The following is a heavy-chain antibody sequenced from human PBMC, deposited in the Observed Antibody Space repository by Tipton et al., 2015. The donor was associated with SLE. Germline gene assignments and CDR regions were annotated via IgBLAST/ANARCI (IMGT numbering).Heavy chain of an antibody. Sequence: TLSLTCTVSGGSISSYYWSWIRQPPGKGLAWIGYIYYSGSTNYNPSLKSRVTISVDTSKNQFSLKLSSVTAADTAVYYCARDTYYYDSSGYDDAFDIWGQGTMVTVSS. V-gene: IGHV4-59*01. CDR2: IYYSGST. J-gene: IGHJ3*02. CDR3: ARDTYYYDSSGYDDAFDI. CDR1: GGSISSYY. D-gene: IGHD3-22*01.